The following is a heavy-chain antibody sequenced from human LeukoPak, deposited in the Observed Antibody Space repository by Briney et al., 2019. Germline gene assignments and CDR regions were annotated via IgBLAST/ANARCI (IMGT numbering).Heavy chain of an antibody. Sequence: GGSLRLSCAASGFTFSSYAISWVRQPPGQGLEWMGGIIPIFGTANYAQKFQGRVTITADESTSTAYMELSSLRSEDTAVYYCALLVVPDYYYYYGMDVWGQGTTVTVSS. V-gene: IGHV1-69*01. CDR2: IIPIFGTA. D-gene: IGHD2-2*01. J-gene: IGHJ6*02. CDR3: ALLVVPDYYYYYGMDV. CDR1: GFTFSSYA.